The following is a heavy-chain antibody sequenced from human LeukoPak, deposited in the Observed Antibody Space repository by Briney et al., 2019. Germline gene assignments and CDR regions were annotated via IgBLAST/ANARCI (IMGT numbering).Heavy chain of an antibody. Sequence: GGSLRLSCAASGFTFSSYGMHWVRQAPGKGLEWVAVISYDGSNKHYADSVKGRFTISRDNSKNTLYLQMNSLRAEDTAVYYCAKSLLHSYYYDSSGYPLGMDVWGQGTTVTVSS. V-gene: IGHV3-30*18. J-gene: IGHJ6*02. CDR3: AKSLLHSYYYDSSGYPLGMDV. CDR1: GFTFSSYG. CDR2: ISYDGSNK. D-gene: IGHD3-22*01.